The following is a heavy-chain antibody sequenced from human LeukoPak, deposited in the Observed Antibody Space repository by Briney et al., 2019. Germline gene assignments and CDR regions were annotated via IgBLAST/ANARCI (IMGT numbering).Heavy chain of an antibody. V-gene: IGHV4-59*02. CDR2: FSYSGST. CDR3: ARGPLDSGYTYFDY. J-gene: IGHJ4*02. CDR1: GASVSSYY. D-gene: IGHD5-12*01. Sequence: PSETLSLTCTVSGASVSSYYWSWVRQPPGKGPEWIGYFSYSGSTNYNPSLKSRVTISVDTSKNQFSLNLSSVTAADTAVYYCARGPLDSGYTYFDYWGQGTLVSVAS.